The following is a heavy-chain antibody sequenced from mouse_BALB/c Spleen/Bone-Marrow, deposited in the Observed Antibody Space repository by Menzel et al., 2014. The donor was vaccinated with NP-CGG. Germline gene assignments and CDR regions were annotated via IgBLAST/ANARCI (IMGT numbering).Heavy chain of an antibody. V-gene: IGHV2-6-1*01. J-gene: IGHJ4*01. Sequence: VHLVESGPGLVAPSQSLSITCTISGFSLANYGVHWVRQPPGKGLEWLVVIWSDGSTTYNSALKSRLSISKDNSKSQVFLKMNSLQTDDTAMYYCARHRYYAMDYWGQRTSVTVSS. CDR1: GFSLANYG. CDR3: ARHRYYAMDY. CDR2: IWSDGST.